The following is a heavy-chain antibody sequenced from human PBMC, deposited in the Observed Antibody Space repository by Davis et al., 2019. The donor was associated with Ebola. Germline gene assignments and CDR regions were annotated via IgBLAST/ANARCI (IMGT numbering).Heavy chain of an antibody. CDR1: GYTFTSYA. CDR2: INAGNGNT. D-gene: IGHD2-21*01. J-gene: IGHJ6*02. CDR3: ANYSKTKTYYYYGMDV. Sequence: AASVKVSCKASGYTFTSYAMHWVRQAPGQRLEWMGWINAGNGNTKYSQKFQGRVTITADKSTSTAYMELSSLRSEDTAVYYCANYSKTKTYYYYGMDVWGQGTTVTVSS. V-gene: IGHV1-3*01.